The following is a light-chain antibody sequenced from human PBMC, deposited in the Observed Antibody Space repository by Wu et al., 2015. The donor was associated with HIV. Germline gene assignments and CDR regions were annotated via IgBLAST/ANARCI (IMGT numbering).Light chain of an antibody. CDR2: GAS. Sequence: EIVLTQSPGTLSLSPGERATLSCRASQSVSSSYLAWYQQKPGQAPRLLIYGASSRATGIPDRFSGSGSGTDFTLTISRLEPEDFAVYYCQQYGSSTGFGQGTRTGRLN. J-gene: IGKJ5*01. V-gene: IGKV3-20*01. CDR3: QQYGSSTG. CDR1: QSVSSSY.